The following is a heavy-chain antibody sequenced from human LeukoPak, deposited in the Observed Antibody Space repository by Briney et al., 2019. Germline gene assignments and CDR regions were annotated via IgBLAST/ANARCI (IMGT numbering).Heavy chain of an antibody. CDR2: IYYSGST. V-gene: IGHV4-39*07. Sequence: PSETLSLTCAISGGSISVTPYYWGWIRQPPGKGLEWIGSIYYSGSTYYNPSLKSRLTISVDTSKNKFSLKLTSVTAADTAVYYCAGGSSNFGPLAYWGPGTLVTVSS. CDR3: AGGSSNFGPLAY. CDR1: GGSISVTPYY. J-gene: IGHJ4*02. D-gene: IGHD3-3*01.